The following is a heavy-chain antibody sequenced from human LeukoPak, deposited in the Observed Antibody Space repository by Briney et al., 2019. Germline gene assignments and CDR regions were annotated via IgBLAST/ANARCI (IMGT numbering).Heavy chain of an antibody. J-gene: IGHJ4*02. D-gene: IGHD1-7*01. CDR1: GFTFNNYA. CDR3: AREGPEVNSYYFDF. Sequence: GGSLRLSCAASGFTFNNYAMRWVRQAPGKGLEWVAVIAYDGNNKYYADSVKARFTISRDNSQNTLSLQMSSLRLDDTAVYYCAREGPEVNSYYFDFWGQGTLVTVSS. V-gene: IGHV3-30-3*01. CDR2: IAYDGNNK.